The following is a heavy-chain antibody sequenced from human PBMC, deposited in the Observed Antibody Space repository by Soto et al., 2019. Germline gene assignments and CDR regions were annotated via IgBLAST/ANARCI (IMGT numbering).Heavy chain of an antibody. V-gene: IGHV3-48*02. Sequence: EVQLVESGGGLVQPGGSLGLFLSASGITLSSYCMNLGRQASGKGVGWVSYISSSSSTIYYADSVKGRFTISRDNAKNSLYLQMNSLRDEDTAVYYCAREGGSLNWFDPWGQGTLVTVSS. CDR1: GITLSSYC. CDR3: AREGGSLNWFDP. J-gene: IGHJ5*02. D-gene: IGHD1-26*01. CDR2: ISSSSSTI.